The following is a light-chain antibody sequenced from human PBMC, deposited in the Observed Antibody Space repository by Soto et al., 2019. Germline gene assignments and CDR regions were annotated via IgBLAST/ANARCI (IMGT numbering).Light chain of an antibody. J-gene: IGKJ2*01. Sequence: EIVLTQSPGTLSLSPGERATLSCRASQSVSSSYLAWYQQKPGQAPRLLIYGASSRATGIPDRFSGSGSGTDFTLTISRLEPEDFAVYYCQQYGSSPWYTFSQGTKLEIK. V-gene: IGKV3-20*01. CDR2: GAS. CDR3: QQYGSSPWYT. CDR1: QSVSSSY.